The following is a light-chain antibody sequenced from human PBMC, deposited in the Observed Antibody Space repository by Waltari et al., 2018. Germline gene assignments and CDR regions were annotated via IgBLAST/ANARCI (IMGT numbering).Light chain of an antibody. CDR3: QQYDTYSPWM. CDR2: KAS. J-gene: IGKJ1*01. V-gene: IGKV1-5*03. Sequence: DIQMTQSPSSLSAFVGDGVTITCRASQSINSWLAWYQQKPGKAPKLLISKASELQVGVPSRFAGSGSWTQFTLTISRLQPDDSATYYCQQYDTYSPWMFGQGTKVEVK. CDR1: QSINSW.